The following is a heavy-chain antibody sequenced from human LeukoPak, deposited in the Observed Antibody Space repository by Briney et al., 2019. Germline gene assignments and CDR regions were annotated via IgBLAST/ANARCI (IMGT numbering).Heavy chain of an antibody. CDR2: ISAYNGNT. J-gene: IGHJ5*02. Sequence: ASVTVSCKASGYTFTIYGISWVRQAPGQGLEWMGWISAYNGNTNYPQKLQGRVTMTTDTSTSTAYMELRSLRSDDTAVYYCARRPTRSQRWFDPWGQGTLVTVSS. D-gene: IGHD6-25*01. V-gene: IGHV1-18*01. CDR3: ARRPTRSQRWFDP. CDR1: GYTFTIYG.